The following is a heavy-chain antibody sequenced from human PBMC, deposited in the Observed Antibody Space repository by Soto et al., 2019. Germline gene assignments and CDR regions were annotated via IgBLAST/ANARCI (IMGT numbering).Heavy chain of an antibody. CDR3: AKGVFWFHLGTDV. V-gene: IGHV3-23*04. CDR1: GSTFSAFC. Sequence: EVQLVESGGALAQPGGSLRLSCTASGSTFSAFCMNWIRQAPGNNLEWDSVINRRGDITYYADSVKGRFTISRDNSKNTLYLEMKSLTADDTAVYYCAKGVFWFHLGTDVWGQGTTV. D-gene: IGHD3-10*01. CDR2: INRRGDIT. J-gene: IGHJ6*02.